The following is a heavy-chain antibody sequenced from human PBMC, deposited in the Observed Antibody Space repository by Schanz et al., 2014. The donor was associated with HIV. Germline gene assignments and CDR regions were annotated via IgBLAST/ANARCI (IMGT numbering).Heavy chain of an antibody. V-gene: IGHV1-69*01. D-gene: IGHD4-4*01. CDR2: IIPIFGTA. J-gene: IGHJ2*01. CDR3: ASQYSNYDSSRRYHWYFDL. CDR1: GGSFSSYA. Sequence: QVPLVQSGAEVKKPGSSVKVSCKASGGSFSSYAINWVRQAPGQGLEWMGGIIPIFGTANYAQKFQGRVTITADESTSTTYLELSSLRSEDTAVYYCASQYSNYDSSRRYHWYFDLWGRGTLVTVSS.